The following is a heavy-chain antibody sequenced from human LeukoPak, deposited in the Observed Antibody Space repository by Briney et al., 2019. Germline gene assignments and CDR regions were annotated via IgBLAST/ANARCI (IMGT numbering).Heavy chain of an antibody. CDR2: IIPIFGTA. D-gene: IGHD3-22*01. CDR3: ARETEARDYYDSSGYYYLQELYRGRQYYYYYMDV. Sequence: SVKVSCKASGGTFSSYAISWVRQAPGQGLEWMGGIIPIFGTANYAQKFQGRVTITADKSTSTAYMELSSLRSEDTAVYYCARETEARDYYDSSGYYYLQELYRGRQYYYYYMDVWGKGTTVTVSS. J-gene: IGHJ6*03. CDR1: GGTFSSYA. V-gene: IGHV1-69*06.